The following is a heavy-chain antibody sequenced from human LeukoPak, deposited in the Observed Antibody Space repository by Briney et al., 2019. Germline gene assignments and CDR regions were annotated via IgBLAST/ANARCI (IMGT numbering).Heavy chain of an antibody. D-gene: IGHD4-17*01. CDR3: ARAPGGDYEDY. CDR2: IYYSGST. Sequence: RXXXGXGLEGIGYIYYSGSTYYNPSLKSRVTISVDTSKNQFSLKLSSVTAADTAVYYCARAPGGDYEDYWGQGTLVTVSS. V-gene: IGHV4-31*02. J-gene: IGHJ4*02.